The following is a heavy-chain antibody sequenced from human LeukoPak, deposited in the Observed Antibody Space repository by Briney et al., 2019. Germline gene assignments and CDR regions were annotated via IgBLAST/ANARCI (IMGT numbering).Heavy chain of an antibody. CDR3: ARHGGYSYGYDERRSSLNALQRYYMDV. V-gene: IGHV5-51*01. CDR2: IYPGDSDT. CDR1: GYTFTNHW. J-gene: IGHJ6*03. Sequence: GESLKISCKASGYTFTNHWIAWVRQMPGKGLEWMGIIYPGDSDTRYSPSFQGQVTLSADKSISTAYLQWSSLKASDTAMYYCARHGGYSYGYDERRSSLNALQRYYMDVWGKGTTVTVSS. D-gene: IGHD5-18*01.